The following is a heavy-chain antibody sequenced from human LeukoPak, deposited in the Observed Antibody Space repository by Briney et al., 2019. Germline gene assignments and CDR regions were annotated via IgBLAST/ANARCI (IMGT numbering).Heavy chain of an antibody. CDR1: GGSIGSYY. V-gene: IGHV4-34*01. CDR3: ASRNGAYFDY. J-gene: IGHJ4*02. D-gene: IGHD5-24*01. Sequence: PSETLSLTCTVSGGSIGSYYWSWIRQPPGKGLEWIGEINHSGSTNYNPSLKSRVTISVDTSKNQFSLKLSSVTAADTAVYYCASRNGAYFDYWGQGTLVTVSS. CDR2: INHSGST.